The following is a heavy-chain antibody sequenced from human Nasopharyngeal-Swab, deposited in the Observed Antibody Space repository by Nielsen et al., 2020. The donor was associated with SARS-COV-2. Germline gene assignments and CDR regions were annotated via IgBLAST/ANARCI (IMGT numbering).Heavy chain of an antibody. J-gene: IGHJ5*02. CDR3: ARHDPRRVPRGVWNWFDP. D-gene: IGHD2-21*02. V-gene: IGHV4-39*01. CDR2: IDYRGSI. Sequence: WIRQPPGKGLEWIGSIDYRGSIYYNLSLKSRVTISVDTSRNQFSLKVSSVTAADTAVYHCARHDPRRVPRGVWNWFDPWGQGTLVTVSS.